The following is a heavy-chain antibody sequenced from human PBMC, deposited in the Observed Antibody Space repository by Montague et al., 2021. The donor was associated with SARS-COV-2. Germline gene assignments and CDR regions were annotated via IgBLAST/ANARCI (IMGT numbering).Heavy chain of an antibody. D-gene: IGHD4-11*01. CDR1: GDSISSYS. CDR3: ARHLRVTTVTSHMYHYAMDV. V-gene: IGHV4-59*08. CDR2: IYYSEST. Sequence: SETLSLTCSVSGDSISSYSWSWIRQSPGKGLEWIGYIYYSESTNYNPSLTSRVTISVDTSKNQVSLKLTSVTAADTAVYYCARHLRVTTVTSHMYHYAMDVWGQGTTVTISS. J-gene: IGHJ6*02.